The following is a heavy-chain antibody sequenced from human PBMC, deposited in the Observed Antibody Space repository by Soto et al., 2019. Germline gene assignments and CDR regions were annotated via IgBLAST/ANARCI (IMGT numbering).Heavy chain of an antibody. J-gene: IGHJ4*02. D-gene: IGHD4-17*01. CDR1: GYAFTTYG. CDR3: ARGTYGDY. CDR2: ISADNGNT. Sequence: QIHLVQSGAEVKKPGASVKVSCKGSGYAFTTYGITWVRQAPGQGLEWMAWISADNGNTKYAQKLQGRVTVTRDTSTSTAYMELRSLRSDDTAVYYCARGTYGDYWGQGALVTVSS. V-gene: IGHV1-18*01.